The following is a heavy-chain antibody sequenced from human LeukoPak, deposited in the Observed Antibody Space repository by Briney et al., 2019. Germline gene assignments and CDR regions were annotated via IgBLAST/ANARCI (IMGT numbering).Heavy chain of an antibody. D-gene: IGHD6-19*01. Sequence: GGSLRLSCAASGFTFSSYWMSWVRQASGKGLEWVANIKQDGSEKYYVDSVKGRFTISRDNAKNSLYLQMNSLRAEDTAVYYCARDGVAGTEDYWGQGTLVTVSS. V-gene: IGHV3-7*01. CDR3: ARDGVAGTEDY. J-gene: IGHJ4*02. CDR1: GFTFSSYW. CDR2: IKQDGSEK.